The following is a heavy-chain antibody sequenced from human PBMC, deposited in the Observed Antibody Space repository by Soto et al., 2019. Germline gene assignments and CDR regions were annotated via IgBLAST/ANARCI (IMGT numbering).Heavy chain of an antibody. CDR3: ARGGKYFTNRVCSFYAMDV. J-gene: IGHJ6*02. CDR2: ISAYNGNT. V-gene: IGHV1-18*01. D-gene: IGHD2-8*01. CDR1: GYTFTSYG. Sequence: ASVKVSCKASGYTFTSYGISWVRQAPGQGLEWMGWISAYNGNTNYAQKFQGRVTMTTDTSTSTAYMELRSLRSDDTAVYYCARGGKYFTNRVCSFYAMDVWGQGTTVTVSS.